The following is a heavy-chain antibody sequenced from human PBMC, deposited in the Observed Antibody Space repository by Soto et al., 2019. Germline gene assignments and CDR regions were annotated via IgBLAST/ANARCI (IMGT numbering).Heavy chain of an antibody. CDR2: ISSTGNT. V-gene: IGHV4-4*07. CDR1: GGSSTFYY. Sequence: SETLSLTCTVSGGSSTFYYWSWIRQPAGKGLEWIGRISSTGNTNYNPSLNSRVTMSLDTSRKKISLNMRSVTAADTAVYFCAREESSWTYTPNWFDPWGQGTLVTVSS. J-gene: IGHJ5*02. CDR3: AREESSWTYTPNWFDP. D-gene: IGHD3-3*01.